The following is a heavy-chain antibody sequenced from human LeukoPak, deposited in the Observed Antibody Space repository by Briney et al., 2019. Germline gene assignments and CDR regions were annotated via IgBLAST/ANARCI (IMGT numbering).Heavy chain of an antibody. J-gene: IGHJ6*04. CDR2: IDHSGST. Sequence: SETLSLTCAVHDGSFSGYYWSWIRQPPGMGLEWIGEIDHSGSTNYNPALKSRVTISVDMSKNQFSLKVNSVTAADTAVYYCARWIGHGMDVWGKGTTVTVSS. CDR1: DGSFSGYY. V-gene: IGHV4-34*01. CDR3: ARWIGHGMDV. D-gene: IGHD5-12*01.